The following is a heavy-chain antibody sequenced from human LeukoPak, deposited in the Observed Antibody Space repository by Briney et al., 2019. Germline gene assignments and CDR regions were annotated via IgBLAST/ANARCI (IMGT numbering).Heavy chain of an antibody. CDR2: IIPIFGTA. J-gene: IGHJ4*02. V-gene: IGHV1-69*13. Sequence: ASVKVSCKASGGTFSSYAISWVRQAPGQGLEWMGGIIPIFGTANYAQKFQGRVTITADESTSTAYMELSGLRSEDTAVYYCAGGRTIPPQPADYWGQGTLVTVSS. CDR3: AGGRTIPPQPADY. CDR1: GGTFSSYA. D-gene: IGHD2-15*01.